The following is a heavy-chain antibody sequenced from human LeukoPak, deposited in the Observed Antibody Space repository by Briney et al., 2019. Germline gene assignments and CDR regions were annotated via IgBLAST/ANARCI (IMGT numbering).Heavy chain of an antibody. D-gene: IGHD6-13*01. CDR1: GYTFSSFG. V-gene: IGHV1-8*02. CDR3: ARSDSSSWDWFDP. CDR2: VNPNSGNT. Sequence: ASVKVSCKASGYTFSSFGISWVRQATGQGLEWMGWVNPNSGNTGYAQKFQGRVTMTRNTSISTAYMELSSLRSEDTAVYYCARSDSSSWDWFDPWGQGTLVTVSS. J-gene: IGHJ5*02.